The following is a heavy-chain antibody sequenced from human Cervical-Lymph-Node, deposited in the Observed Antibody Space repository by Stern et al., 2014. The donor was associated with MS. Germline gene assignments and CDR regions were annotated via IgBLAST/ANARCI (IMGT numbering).Heavy chain of an antibody. CDR3: ARGATQAFDP. CDR2: IYYSGST. V-gene: IGHV4-59*01. J-gene: IGHJ5*02. Sequence: QVQLQESGPGLVKPSETLSLTCTVSGGSISSYYWSWIRQPPGKGLEWIGDIYYSGSTNYTPTLKSRVTISVDTSKNQFSLKLSSVTAADTAVYYCARGATQAFDPWGQGTLVTVSS. CDR1: GGSISSYY.